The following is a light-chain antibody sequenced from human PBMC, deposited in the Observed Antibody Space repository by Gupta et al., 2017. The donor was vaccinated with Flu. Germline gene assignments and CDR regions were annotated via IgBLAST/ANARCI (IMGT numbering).Light chain of an antibody. J-gene: IGKJ1*01. CDR3: RQWKQDART. V-gene: IGKV2-24*01. CDR2: KLS. CDR1: LSRVHRDGNTY. Sequence: VTLGQSASISCRSSLSRVHRDGNTYLSWIHQGPGQPPRLLTYKLSNRSSGVPDRFSGSGATSDFTLKITKVEAEDVGVYYFRQWKQDARTFGQGTKLEIK.